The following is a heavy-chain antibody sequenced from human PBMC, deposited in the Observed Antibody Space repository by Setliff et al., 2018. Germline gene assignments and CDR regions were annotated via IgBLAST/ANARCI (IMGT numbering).Heavy chain of an antibody. CDR2: IDQGSRG. V-gene: IGHV3-23*01. Sequence: GGSLRLSCAASGFTFSSYAMHWVRQAPGRGLEWVSGIDQGSRGYYPDSMKGRFTISRDNYRNTISLQINNLRAADTATYYCAKDRVNDGFWDFDSWGQGTLVTVS. CDR1: GFTFSSYA. CDR3: AKDRVNDGFWDFDS. J-gene: IGHJ4*02. D-gene: IGHD1-26*01.